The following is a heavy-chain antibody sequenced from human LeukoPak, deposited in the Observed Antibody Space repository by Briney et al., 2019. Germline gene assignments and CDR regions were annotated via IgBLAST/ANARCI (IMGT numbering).Heavy chain of an antibody. CDR2: VNTDGSTT. J-gene: IGHJ4*02. CDR1: EFTFSSYW. CDR3: ARDLAGSRDK. V-gene: IGHV3-74*01. D-gene: IGHD2-15*01. Sequence: PGGSLRLSCVDSEFTFSSYWMHWVRHAPGEGLVWVSRVNTDGSTTDYADSVKGRFTISRDNAKNTLYLQMNSLRAGDTAVYYCARDLAGSRDKWGQGTLVTVSS.